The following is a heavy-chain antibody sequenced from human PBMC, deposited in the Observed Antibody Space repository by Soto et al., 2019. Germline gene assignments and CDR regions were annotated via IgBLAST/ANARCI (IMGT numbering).Heavy chain of an antibody. Sequence: SETLSLTCTVSGGSISSYYRSWIRQPPGKGLEWIGYIYYSGSTNYNPSLKSRVTISVDTSKNQFSLKLSSVTAADTAVYYCARGGYNYIDYWGQGTLVTVSS. V-gene: IGHV4-59*08. CDR1: GGSISSYY. D-gene: IGHD1-1*01. CDR3: ARGGYNYIDY. J-gene: IGHJ4*02. CDR2: IYYSGST.